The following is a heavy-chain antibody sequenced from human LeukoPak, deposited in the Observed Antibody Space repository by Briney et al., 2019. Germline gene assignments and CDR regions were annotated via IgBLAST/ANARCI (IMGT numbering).Heavy chain of an antibody. CDR2: IWYDGSNK. J-gene: IGHJ4*02. CDR3: ARDRDRGYSYGYCDY. D-gene: IGHD5-18*01. V-gene: IGHV3-33*01. Sequence: GGSLRLSCAASGLSFSSHGMHWVRQAPGKGLEWVAVIWYDGSNKYYADSVKGRFTISRDNSKNTLYLQMNSLRAEDTAVYYCARDRDRGYSYGYCDYWGQGTLVTVSS. CDR1: GLSFSSHG.